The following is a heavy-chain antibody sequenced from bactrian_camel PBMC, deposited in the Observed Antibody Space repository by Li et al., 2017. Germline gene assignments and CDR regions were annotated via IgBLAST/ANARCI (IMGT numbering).Heavy chain of an antibody. V-gene: IGHV3S55*01. CDR3: ATDDEGYYSGCLALLTSLGY. CDR1: GRSNENYF. D-gene: IGHD4*01. CDR2: IDHFGGT. Sequence: HVQLVESGGGSVQAGGSLRLSCAISGRSNENYFLAWFRQPPGKEREGVAAIDHFGGTSYVDSVSGRFTISRDNAKNTLYLQMNNLKPEDTATYYCATDDEGYYSGCLALLTSLGYWGQGTQVTVS. J-gene: IGHJ6*01.